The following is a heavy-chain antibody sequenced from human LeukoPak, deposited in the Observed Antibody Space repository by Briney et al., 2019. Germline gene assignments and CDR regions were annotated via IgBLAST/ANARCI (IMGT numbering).Heavy chain of an antibody. V-gene: IGHV3-23*01. CDR3: AKGGEIDL. CDR2: VTGPGDTT. J-gene: IGHJ5*02. CDR1: GFSLTNYS. Sequence: GGSLTLSCATSGFSLTNYSMSWVRQAPGKGLEWVSSVTGPGDTTYYADSVKGRFFMSREDSKTTVYLQMNILRAEDTAIYYWAKGGEIDLWGQGTLVTVSS. D-gene: IGHD3-16*01.